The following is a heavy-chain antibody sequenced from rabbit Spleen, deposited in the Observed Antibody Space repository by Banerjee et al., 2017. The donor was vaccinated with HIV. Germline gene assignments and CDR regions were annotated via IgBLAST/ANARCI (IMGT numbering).Heavy chain of an antibody. CDR3: ARLSSDWTYLEL. V-gene: IGHV1S40*01. CDR2: IYTTGTWT. D-gene: IGHD8-1*01. Sequence: QSLEESGGGLVQPEGSLTLTCTASGFSLSSSYYMCWVRQAPGKGLEWIACIYTTGTWTYYASWAKGRFTISKTSTTVTLQMTSLTAADTATYFCARLSSDWTYLELWGQGTLVTVS. CDR1: GFSLSSSYY. J-gene: IGHJ3*01.